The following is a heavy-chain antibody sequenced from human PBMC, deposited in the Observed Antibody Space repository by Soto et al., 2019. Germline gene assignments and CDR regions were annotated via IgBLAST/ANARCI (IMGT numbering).Heavy chain of an antibody. CDR3: AKDRPRRTYVDCFDY. CDR2: ISGSGNTK. J-gene: IGHJ4*02. Sequence: GGSLRLSCAGSGFTFSTYGMNWVRQAPGKGLEWISYISGSGNTKYYADSVKGRFTISRDNAKNALKLQMNSLRANDTAVYYSAKDRPRRTYVDCFDYWGQGTRVTV. V-gene: IGHV3-48*01. CDR1: GFTFSTYG. D-gene: IGHD3-10*02.